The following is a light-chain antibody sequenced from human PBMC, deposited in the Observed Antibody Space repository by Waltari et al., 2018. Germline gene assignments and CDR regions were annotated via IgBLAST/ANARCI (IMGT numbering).Light chain of an antibody. V-gene: IGLV2-23*02. CDR1: TSDVGRYYL. J-gene: IGLJ1*01. CDR3: CSYAGRGTYV. CDR2: EVI. Sequence: QSDLTPPASVSGTPGQSITISCPGTTSDVGRYYLVTWYQQHPGKAPKLLICEVIKRPSGVSSRFSGSKSGNTASLTISGLQAEDEADYYCCSYAGRGTYVFGSGTKVTVL.